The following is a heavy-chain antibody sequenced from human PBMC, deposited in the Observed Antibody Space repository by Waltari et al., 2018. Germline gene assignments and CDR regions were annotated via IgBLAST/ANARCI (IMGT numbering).Heavy chain of an antibody. CDR3: ARVSIRTSGLNFDS. Sequence: QQESGPSLVKPSETLSLTCTVSYWSISSRSYYWGWSRLAPGKGLEWIGHIDYIGISDHNPSLKRRITMSVDSSTNQFSRTLSSVTAADTAVYYCARVSIRTSGLNFDSWGQGSLVTVPS. J-gene: IGHJ4*02. CDR1: YWSISSRSYY. V-gene: IGHV4-39*07. CDR2: IDYIGIS. D-gene: IGHD5-12*01.